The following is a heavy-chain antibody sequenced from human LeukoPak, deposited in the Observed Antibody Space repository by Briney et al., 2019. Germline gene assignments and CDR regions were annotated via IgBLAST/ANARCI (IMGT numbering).Heavy chain of an antibody. Sequence: GGSLRLSCAASGFTVSSNYMSWVRQAPGKGLEWVSVIYSGGSTYYADSVKGRFTISRGNSKNTLYLQMNSLRAEDTAVYYCAREGYGDLAFDIWGQGTMVTVSS. V-gene: IGHV3-66*01. CDR3: AREGYGDLAFDI. CDR1: GFTVSSNY. J-gene: IGHJ3*02. D-gene: IGHD4-17*01. CDR2: IYSGGST.